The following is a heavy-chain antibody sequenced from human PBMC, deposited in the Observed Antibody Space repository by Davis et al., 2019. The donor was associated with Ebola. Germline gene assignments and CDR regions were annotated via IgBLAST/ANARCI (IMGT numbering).Heavy chain of an antibody. CDR1: GASISSGGYS. J-gene: IGHJ4*02. CDR2: TYHGGNT. CDR3: ARGDSYYDPSGFYAGPEAPDH. V-gene: IGHV4-30-2*01. Sequence: SETLSLTCAVSGASISSGGYSWSWIRQPPGKGLEWVGHTYHGGNTYYNPSLKSRVAISIDTSKNQFSLRLSSVTAADTAVYYCARGDSYYDPSGFYAGPEAPDHWGQGTLVSVSS. D-gene: IGHD3-22*01.